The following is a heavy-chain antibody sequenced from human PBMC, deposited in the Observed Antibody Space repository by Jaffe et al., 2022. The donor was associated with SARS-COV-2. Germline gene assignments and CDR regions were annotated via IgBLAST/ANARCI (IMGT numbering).Heavy chain of an antibody. CDR1: GFTFSSYA. CDR2: ISGSGGST. Sequence: EVQLLESGGGLVQPGGSLRLSCAASGFTFSSYAMSWVRQAPGKGLEWVSAISGSGGSTYYADSVKGRFTISRDNSKNTLYLQMNSLRAEDTAVYYCAKVPGMIVVVITTSLSYFDYWGQGTLVTVSS. J-gene: IGHJ4*02. CDR3: AKVPGMIVVVITTSLSYFDY. V-gene: IGHV3-23*01. D-gene: IGHD3-22*01.